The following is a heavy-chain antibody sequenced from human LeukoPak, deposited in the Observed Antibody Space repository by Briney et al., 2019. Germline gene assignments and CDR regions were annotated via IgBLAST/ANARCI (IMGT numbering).Heavy chain of an antibody. V-gene: IGHV3-30*18. CDR2: ISYTGNTK. CDR1: GFTFNNYG. J-gene: IGHJ4*02. CDR3: VKESDEYSSSSSDY. Sequence: GGSLRLSCAASGFTFNNYGMQWVRQAPGKGLEWVAVISYTGNTKYYVDSVKGRFTISRDNSKNTLYLQMNSLRAEDTAVYYSVKESDEYSSSSSDYWGQGTLVTVSS. D-gene: IGHD6-6*01.